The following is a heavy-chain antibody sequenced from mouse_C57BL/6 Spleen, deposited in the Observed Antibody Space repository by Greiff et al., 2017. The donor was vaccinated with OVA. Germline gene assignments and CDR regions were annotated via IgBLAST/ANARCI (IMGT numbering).Heavy chain of an antibody. CDR2: IDPENGDT. CDR3: TKAYSNYADY. V-gene: IGHV14-4*01. CDR1: GFHIKDDY. D-gene: IGHD2-5*01. J-gene: IGHJ2*01. Sequence: VQLQQSGAELVRPGASVKLSCTASGFHIKDDYMHWVKQRPEQGLEWIGWIDPENGDTEYASKFQGKATITADTSSNTAYLQLSSLTSEDTAVYYCTKAYSNYADYWGQGTTLTVSS.